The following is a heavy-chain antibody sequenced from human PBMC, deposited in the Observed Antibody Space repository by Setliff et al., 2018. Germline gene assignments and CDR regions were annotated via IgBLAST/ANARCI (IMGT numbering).Heavy chain of an antibody. CDR3: ARGPRITIFGVVSLSLYGTDV. CDR2: INPNSGGT. Sequence: ASVKVSCKASGYTFTGYYMHWVRQAPGQGLEWMGWINPNSGGTNYAQKFQGWVTMTRDTSISTAYMELSRLRSDDTAVYYCARGPRITIFGVVSLSLYGTDVWGQGTTVTVSS. D-gene: IGHD3-3*01. V-gene: IGHV1-2*04. CDR1: GYTFTGYY. J-gene: IGHJ6*02.